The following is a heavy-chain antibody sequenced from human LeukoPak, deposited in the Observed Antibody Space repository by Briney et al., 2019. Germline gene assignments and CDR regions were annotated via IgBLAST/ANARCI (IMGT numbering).Heavy chain of an antibody. CDR2: IRYDGSNK. J-gene: IGHJ4*02. Sequence: GGSLRLSCAASGFTFSSYGMHWVRQAPGKGLEWVAFIRYDGSNKYYADSVKGRFTISRDNSKNTLYLQMNTLRDEDTAVYARGPRYSFYWGQGTLVSVSS. CDR3: GPRYSFY. D-gene: IGHD6-13*01. V-gene: IGHV3-30*02. CDR1: GFTFSSYG.